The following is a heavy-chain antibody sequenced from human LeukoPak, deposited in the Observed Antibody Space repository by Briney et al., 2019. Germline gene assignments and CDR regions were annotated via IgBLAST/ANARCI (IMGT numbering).Heavy chain of an antibody. Sequence: PGGSLRLSCAASGFTFSSYAMSWVRQAPGKGLEWVSAISGSGGSTYYADSVKGRFTISRDNSKNTLYLQMNSLRAEDTAVYYCAKPGCSGGSCYHLPGVWGQGTTVTVSS. CDR3: AKPGCSGGSCYHLPGV. V-gene: IGHV3-23*01. CDR2: ISGSGGST. D-gene: IGHD2-15*01. CDR1: GFTFSSYA. J-gene: IGHJ6*02.